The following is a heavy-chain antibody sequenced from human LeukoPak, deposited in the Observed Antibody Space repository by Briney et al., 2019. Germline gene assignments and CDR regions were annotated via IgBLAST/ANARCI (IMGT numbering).Heavy chain of an antibody. CDR3: ARPLSNGYFHDSGGYYPYAMDV. D-gene: IGHD3-22*01. V-gene: IGHV3-30*09. CDR1: GFTFSTST. J-gene: IGHJ6*02. Sequence: GGSLRLSCAASGFTFSTSTMHWVRQAPGKGLEWVAVISYDGSNKFYADSVKGRFAISRDNSKNTLYLQMNSLRGYDSAVYYCARPLSNGYFHDSGGYYPYAMDVWGQGTTVTASS. CDR2: ISYDGSNK.